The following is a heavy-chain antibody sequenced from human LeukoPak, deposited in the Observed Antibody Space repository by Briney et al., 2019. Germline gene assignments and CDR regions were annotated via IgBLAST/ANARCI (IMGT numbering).Heavy chain of an antibody. CDR1: GDTFSSYA. CDR3: ARDDYYDSSAYRENPFDV. CDR2: IIPILGTT. Sequence: SVKVSCKGSGDTFSSYAISWLRQAPGQRLEWVGGIIPILGTTNYAQKFQGRVTITADESTSTLYMELRSLRSEDTAIYYCARDDYYDSSAYRENPFDVWGQGTMVTVSS. J-gene: IGHJ3*01. D-gene: IGHD3-22*01. V-gene: IGHV1-69*13.